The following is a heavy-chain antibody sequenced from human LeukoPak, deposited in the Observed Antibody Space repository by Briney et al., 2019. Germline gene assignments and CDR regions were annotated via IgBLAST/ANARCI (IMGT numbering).Heavy chain of an antibody. D-gene: IGHD2-2*01. Sequence: GGSLRPSCAASGFTFSSYSINWVRQAPGKGLEWVSSISSSSSYIYYADSVKGRFTTSRDNAKNSLYLQMNSLRAEDTAVYYCARQNSTVVPAAIGNYYYYYYYMDVWGKGTTVTVSS. J-gene: IGHJ6*03. CDR1: GFTFSSYS. CDR2: ISSSSSYI. CDR3: ARQNSTVVPAAIGNYYYYYYYMDV. V-gene: IGHV3-21*01.